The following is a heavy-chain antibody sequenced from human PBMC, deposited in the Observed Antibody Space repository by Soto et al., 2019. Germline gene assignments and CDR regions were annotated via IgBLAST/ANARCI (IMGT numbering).Heavy chain of an antibody. CDR1: GYTFTSYG. D-gene: IGHD6-19*01. CDR2: ISAYNGNT. Sequence: ASVKVSCKASGYTFTSYGISWVRQAPGQGLEWVGWISAYNGNTNYAQKLQGRVTMTTDTSTSTAYMELRSLRSDDTAVYYCVRVETLAVAGLAGLGYFQHWGQGTLVTVSS. CDR3: VRVETLAVAGLAGLGYFQH. V-gene: IGHV1-18*01. J-gene: IGHJ1*01.